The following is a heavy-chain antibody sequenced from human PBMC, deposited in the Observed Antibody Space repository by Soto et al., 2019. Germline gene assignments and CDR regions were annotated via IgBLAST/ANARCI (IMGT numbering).Heavy chain of an antibody. CDR1: GGTFSSYA. CDR2: IIPIFGTA. J-gene: IGHJ4*02. V-gene: IGHV1-69*12. Sequence: QVQLVQSGAEVKKPGSSVKVSCKASGGTFSSYAISWVRQAPGQGLEWMGGIIPIFGTANYAQKFQGRVTITADEPTGTAYMEVSSLRSEDTAVYYCARGQAVTIFGVVTHRYFDYWGQGTLVTVSS. D-gene: IGHD3-3*01. CDR3: ARGQAVTIFGVVTHRYFDY.